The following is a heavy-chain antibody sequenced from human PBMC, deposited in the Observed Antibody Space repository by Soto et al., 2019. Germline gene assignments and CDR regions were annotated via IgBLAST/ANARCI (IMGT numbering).Heavy chain of an antibody. Sequence: GEALIVSCAASGFTFTRYAMSWGRQAPGKGLEWVSAISGSGGSTYYADSVKGRLTISRDNSKNTLYLQMNSLRAEDTAVYYCSKDRLRPLRFDYWLQGT. CDR1: GFTFTRYA. CDR3: SKDRLRPLRFDY. J-gene: IGHJ4*02. D-gene: IGHD4-17*01. CDR2: ISGSGGST. V-gene: IGHV3-23*01.